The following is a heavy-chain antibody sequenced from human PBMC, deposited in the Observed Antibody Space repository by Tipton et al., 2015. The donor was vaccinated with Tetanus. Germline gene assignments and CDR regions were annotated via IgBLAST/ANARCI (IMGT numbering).Heavy chain of an antibody. CDR2: VFYSGST. Sequence: LRLSCTLSGGPISSYYWSWVRQPPGKGLEWLGYVFYSGSTDLNPSLKSRVTISVDTSNNLFSLKLTSVTTADTAVYYCARSGGRRYAFDIWGQGTMVTVSS. V-gene: IGHV4-59*01. CDR1: GGPISSYY. D-gene: IGHD3-16*01. CDR3: ARSGGRRYAFDI. J-gene: IGHJ3*02.